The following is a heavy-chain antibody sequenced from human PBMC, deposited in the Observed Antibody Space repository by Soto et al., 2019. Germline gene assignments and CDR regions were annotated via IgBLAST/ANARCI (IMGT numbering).Heavy chain of an antibody. CDR2: IYNGGNT. CDR3: ARDGSDSYGLDV. D-gene: IGHD3-10*01. CDR1: GGSISSYY. Sequence: LSLTCTVSGGSISSYYWSWIRQSAGKGLEWIGRIYNGGNTQYNPSLKSRVTMSADTSKNQFSLRLNSVTAADTAVYYCARDGSDSYGLDVWGQGTTVTVSS. J-gene: IGHJ6*02. V-gene: IGHV4-4*07.